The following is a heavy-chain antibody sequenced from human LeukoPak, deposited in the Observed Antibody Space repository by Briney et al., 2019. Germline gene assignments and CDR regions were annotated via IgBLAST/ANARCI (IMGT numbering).Heavy chain of an antibody. Sequence: GGSLRLSCGASEFTFSSHAMSWVRQTPERGLEWVSAITGGGDSAYYPDSVKGRFTISRDNSKNTLYLQMNNLGAEDTALYYCVSGDTGSGYYYWGQGTLVTVSS. CDR3: VSGDTGSGYYY. D-gene: IGHD3-22*01. J-gene: IGHJ4*02. V-gene: IGHV3-23*01. CDR2: ITGGGDSA. CDR1: EFTFSSHA.